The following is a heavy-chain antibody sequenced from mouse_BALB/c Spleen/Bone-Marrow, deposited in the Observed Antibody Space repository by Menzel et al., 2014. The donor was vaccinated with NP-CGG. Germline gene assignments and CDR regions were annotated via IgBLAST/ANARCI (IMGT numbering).Heavy chain of an antibody. V-gene: IGHV5-6-2*01. CDR2: INSNGGSA. CDR3: ARHGGFG. CDR1: GFTFSSYY. J-gene: IGHJ3*02. Sequence: EAQLVESGGDLGKLAGSLKLSCAASGFTFSSYYMSWVRQPPEKRLELVAAINSNGGSAYYPDTVKGRFTISRDNAKNALFLQMSSLKSEDTALYYCARHGGFG.